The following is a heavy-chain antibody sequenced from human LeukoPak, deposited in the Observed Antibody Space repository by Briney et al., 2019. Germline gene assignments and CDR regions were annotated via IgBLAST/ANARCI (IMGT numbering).Heavy chain of an antibody. CDR3: AKDPEVVPVYYFDY. D-gene: IGHD2-2*01. CDR1: GFTFSSYA. CDR2: ISGSGGST. V-gene: IGHV3-23*01. J-gene: IGHJ4*02. Sequence: GGSLRLSCAASGFTFSSYAMSWVRQAPGKGLEWVSAISGSGGSTYYADSVKGRFTISRDNSKNTLYLQMNSLRAEDTAVYHCAKDPEVVPVYYFDYWGQGTLVTVSS.